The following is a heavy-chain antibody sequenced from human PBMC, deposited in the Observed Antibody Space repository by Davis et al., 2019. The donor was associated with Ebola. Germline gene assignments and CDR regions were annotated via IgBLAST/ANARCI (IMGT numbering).Heavy chain of an antibody. D-gene: IGHD5-12*01. CDR1: GFTLRTYG. CDR3: ARVLKNSAYDPFEY. V-gene: IGHV3-48*02. J-gene: IGHJ4*02. CDR2: IGSGSSPI. Sequence: GGSLRLSCAASGFTLRTYGMAWVRQAPGMGPEWVSYIGSGSSPIHYRDSVKGRFTISRDDARNSLYLQMNDLRDEDTATYDCARVLKNSAYDPFEYWGQGTLVSVSS.